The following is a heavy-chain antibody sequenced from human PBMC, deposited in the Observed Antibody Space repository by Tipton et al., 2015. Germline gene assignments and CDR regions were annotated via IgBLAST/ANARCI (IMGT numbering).Heavy chain of an antibody. J-gene: IGHJ6*02. Sequence: QLVQSGAEVKKPGSSEKVSCKASGDIFNNLAISWVRQVPAQGLEWMGGIIPLFSATTYAPKFQAKVTITADESMSTAYMELSGLGIEDTAVYYCAESDDITGDFYGIDVWGQGTT. V-gene: IGHV1-69*01. CDR2: IIPLFSAT. D-gene: IGHD1-14*01. CDR3: AESDDITGDFYGIDV. CDR1: GDIFNNLA.